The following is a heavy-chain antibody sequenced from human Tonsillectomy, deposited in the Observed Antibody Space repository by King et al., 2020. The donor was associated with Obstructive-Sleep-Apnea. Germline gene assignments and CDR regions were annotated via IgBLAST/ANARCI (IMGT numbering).Heavy chain of an antibody. CDR2: ISAYNGNT. J-gene: IGHJ3*02. CDR3: AKESRFNGSGNFNDTPGAFDN. D-gene: IGHD3-10*01. Sequence: HVQLVESGAEVKKPGASVKVSCKASGYTFTNYGFTWVRQAPGQGLEWMGWISAYNGNTNYAQKFQGRVTMTTDTSTSTAYMELRSLKSDDTPMYYCAKESRFNGSGNFNDTPGAFDNWGQGTMVTVSS. V-gene: IGHV1-18*01. CDR1: GYTFTNYG.